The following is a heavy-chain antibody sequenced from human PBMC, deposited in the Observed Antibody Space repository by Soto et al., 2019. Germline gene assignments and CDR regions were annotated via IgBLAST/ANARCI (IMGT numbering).Heavy chain of an antibody. J-gene: IGHJ4*02. V-gene: IGHV3-23*01. D-gene: IGHD1-1*01. CDR3: ATEGAKTTWNFDY. CDR1: GFTFGSCG. Sequence: GSLRLSCVASGFTFGSCGMNWVRQAPGKGLEWVAGVSPHGANTYYADSVRGRLIISRDDSRNTVSLDMNSLRGDDSAVYYCATEGAKTTWNFDYWGQGTVVTVSS. CDR2: VSPHGANT.